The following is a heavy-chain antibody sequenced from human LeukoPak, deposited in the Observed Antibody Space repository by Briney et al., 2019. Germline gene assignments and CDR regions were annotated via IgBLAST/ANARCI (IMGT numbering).Heavy chain of an antibody. CDR2: INEDGSTT. D-gene: IGHD6-13*01. V-gene: IGHV3-74*01. CDR3: ARDRGSSCHFDY. Sequence: GGSLRLSCAASGFTFSSNWMHWVRQAPGKGLVWVSRINEDGSTTNYADSVKGRFTISRDNSKNTLYLQMNSLRAEDTAVYYCARDRGSSCHFDYWGQGTLVTVSS. J-gene: IGHJ4*02. CDR1: GFTFSSNW.